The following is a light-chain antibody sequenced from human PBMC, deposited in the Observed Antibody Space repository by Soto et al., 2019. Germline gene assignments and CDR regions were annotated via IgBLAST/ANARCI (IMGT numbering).Light chain of an antibody. CDR1: SSNIGRNY. J-gene: IGLJ3*02. CDR2: SND. V-gene: IGLV1-47*02. Sequence: QSVLTQPPSASGTPGQRVTVSCSGSSSNIGRNYVYWYQQLPGTAPKLLIYSNDQRPSGVPDRFSGSRSGTSASLAISGLRSEDEADYYCAAWDDSLSGRVFGGGTQLTVL. CDR3: AAWDDSLSGRV.